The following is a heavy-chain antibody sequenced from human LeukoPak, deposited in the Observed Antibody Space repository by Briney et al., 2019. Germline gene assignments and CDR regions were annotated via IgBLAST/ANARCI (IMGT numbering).Heavy chain of an antibody. Sequence: GGSLRLSCAASGFTFSTYAMNWVRQAPGKGLEWVSLISDSGDTTYYADSVRGRFTISRDNSKNTLSLQMNSLRAEDTAVYYCARAGATVSTIWFDPWGQGTLVTVSS. CDR2: ISDSGDTT. J-gene: IGHJ5*02. CDR3: ARAGATVSTIWFDP. CDR1: GFTFSTYA. V-gene: IGHV3-23*01. D-gene: IGHD6-25*01.